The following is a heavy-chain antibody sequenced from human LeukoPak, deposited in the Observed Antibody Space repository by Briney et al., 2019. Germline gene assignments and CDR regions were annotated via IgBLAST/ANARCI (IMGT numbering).Heavy chain of an antibody. CDR3: ARETLTYYYDSSGSHDAFDI. Sequence: ASVKVSCKASGYTFTSYDINWVRQATGQGLEWMGWMNPNSGNTGCAQKFQGRVTITRNTSISTAYMELSSLRSEDTAVYYCARETLTYYYDSSGSHDAFDIWGQGTMVTVSS. CDR1: GYTFTSYD. V-gene: IGHV1-8*03. CDR2: MNPNSGNT. J-gene: IGHJ3*02. D-gene: IGHD3-22*01.